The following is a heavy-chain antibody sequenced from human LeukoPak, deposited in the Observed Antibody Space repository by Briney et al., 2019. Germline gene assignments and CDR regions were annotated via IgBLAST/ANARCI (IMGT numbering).Heavy chain of an antibody. CDR1: GGTFSSYA. J-gene: IGHJ6*03. CDR2: IIPIFGTA. D-gene: IGHD2-21*02. V-gene: IGHV1-69*06. CDR3: ARTVTAIGYYYYMDV. Sequence: SVKVSCKASGGTFSSYAISWVRQAPGQGLEWMGGIIPIFGTANYAQKFQGRVTITADKSTSTAYMELSSLRSEDTAVYYCARTVTAIGYYYYMDVWGKGTTVTVSS.